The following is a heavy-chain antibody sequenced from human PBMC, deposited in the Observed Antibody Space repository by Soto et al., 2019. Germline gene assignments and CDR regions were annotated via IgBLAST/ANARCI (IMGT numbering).Heavy chain of an antibody. D-gene: IGHD5-12*01. CDR2: IYYSGST. Sequence: QVQLQESGPGLVKPSETLSLMCTVSGGSISSYYWSWIRQPPGKGLEWIGYIYYSGSTNYNPSLNRRVTISVDTSKNQFSLKPSAVTAADTAVYSCARERRDGYKHYFDYWGQGTLVTVSS. V-gene: IGHV4-59*01. J-gene: IGHJ4*02. CDR3: ARERRDGYKHYFDY. CDR1: GGSISSYY.